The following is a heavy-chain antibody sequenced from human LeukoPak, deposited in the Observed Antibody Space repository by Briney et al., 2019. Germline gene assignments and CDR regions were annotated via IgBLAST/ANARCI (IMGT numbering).Heavy chain of an antibody. J-gene: IGHJ3*01. CDR3: AREDDDWGPNTLDV. D-gene: IGHD7-27*01. CDR1: GFTFSSHS. V-gene: IGHV3-48*02. CDR2: IDSGSGNI. Sequence: PGGSLRLSCAASGFTFSSHSMNWVRQAPGKRLEWLSYIDSGSGNIYYRDSVKGRFTISRDNAQDSLYLQMDSLRDEDTAVYYCAREDDDWGPNTLDVWGRGTVVTVSS.